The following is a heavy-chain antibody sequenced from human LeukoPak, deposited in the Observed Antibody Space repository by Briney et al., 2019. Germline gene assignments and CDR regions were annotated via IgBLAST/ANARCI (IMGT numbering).Heavy chain of an antibody. D-gene: IGHD2-15*01. Sequence: ASVKVSCKASGYTFTGYYMHWVRQAPGQGLEWMGIINPSGGSTSYAQKFQGRVTMTRDTSTSTVYMELSSLRSEDTAVYYCARAGGYCSGGSCYSIFDYWGQGTLVTVSS. J-gene: IGHJ4*02. CDR1: GYTFTGYY. CDR3: ARAGGYCSGGSCYSIFDY. V-gene: IGHV1-46*01. CDR2: INPSGGST.